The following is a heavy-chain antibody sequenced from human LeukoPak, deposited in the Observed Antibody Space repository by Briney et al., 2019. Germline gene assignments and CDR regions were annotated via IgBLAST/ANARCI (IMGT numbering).Heavy chain of an antibody. D-gene: IGHD1-26*01. CDR1: GFTFSSYA. CDR3: AQAGGSYPLYFDY. Sequence: PGGSLRLSCAGSGFTFSSYAMNWVRQAPGKGLEWVSTISGSSDVTYYADSVKGRFTISRDNSKNTLSLQMNSLRAEDTAVYYCAQAGGSYPLYFDYWGQGTLVTVSS. V-gene: IGHV3-23*01. J-gene: IGHJ4*02. CDR2: ISGSSDVT.